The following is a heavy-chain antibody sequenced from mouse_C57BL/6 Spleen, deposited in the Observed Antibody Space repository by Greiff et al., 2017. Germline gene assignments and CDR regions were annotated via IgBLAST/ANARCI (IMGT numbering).Heavy chain of an antibody. CDR1: GYTFTDYE. V-gene: IGHV1-15*01. Sequence: QVQLKQSGAELVRPGASVTLSCKASGYTFTDYEMHWVKQTPVHGLEWIGAIDPETGGTAYNQKFKGKAILTADKSSSTAYMELRSLTSADAAGYDCPLGTGFAYWGQGTLVTVSA. J-gene: IGHJ3*01. D-gene: IGHD4-1*01. CDR2: IDPETGGT. CDR3: PLGTGFAY.